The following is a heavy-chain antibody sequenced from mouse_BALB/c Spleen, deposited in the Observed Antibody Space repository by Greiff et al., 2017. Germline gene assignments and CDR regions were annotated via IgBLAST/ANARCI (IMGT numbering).Heavy chain of an antibody. V-gene: IGHV1S81*02. J-gene: IGHJ3*01. CDR1: GYTFTSYY. D-gene: IGHD1-1*01. Sequence: QVQLQQSGAELVKPGASVKLSCKASGYTFTSYYMYWVKQRPGQGLEWIGEINPSNGGTNFNEKFKSKATLTVDKSSSTAYMQLSSLTSEDSAVYYCTKSYYYGTPFAYWGQGTLVTVSA. CDR2: INPSNGGT. CDR3: TKSYYYGTPFAY.